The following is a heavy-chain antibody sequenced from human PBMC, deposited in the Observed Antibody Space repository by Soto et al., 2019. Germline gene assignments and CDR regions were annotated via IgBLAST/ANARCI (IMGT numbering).Heavy chain of an antibody. CDR1: GFTFSSYA. D-gene: IGHD6-13*01. Sequence: GESLKISCAASGFTFSSYAMSWVRQAPGKGLEWVSAISGSGGSTYYADSVKGRFTISRDNSKNTLYLQMNSLRAEDTAVYYCVVAASYYYYYMDVWGKGTTVTVSS. J-gene: IGHJ6*03. CDR2: ISGSGGST. CDR3: VVAASYYYYYMDV. V-gene: IGHV3-23*01.